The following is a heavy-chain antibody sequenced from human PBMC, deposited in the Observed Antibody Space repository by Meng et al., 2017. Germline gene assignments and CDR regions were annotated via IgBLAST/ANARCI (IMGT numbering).Heavy chain of an antibody. CDR1: GGSISSGVYY. CDR3: AREADGSGRLDY. J-gene: IGHJ4*02. D-gene: IGHD3-10*01. V-gene: IGHV4-31*03. CDR2: IHYSGRT. Sequence: QVQLQESRPGLVKPSQTLSLTCSVSGGSISSGVYYWSWIRQHPGKGLEWIGHIHYSGRTYYNPSLESRVIISVDTSKNQSSLKLNSVTAADTAVYYCAREADGSGRLDYWGQGSLVTVSS.